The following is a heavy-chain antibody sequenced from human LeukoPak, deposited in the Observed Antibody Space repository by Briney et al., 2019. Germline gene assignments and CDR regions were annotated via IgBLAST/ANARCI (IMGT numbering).Heavy chain of an antibody. J-gene: IGHJ4*02. D-gene: IGHD3-22*01. CDR3: ARGYDY. Sequence: PSETLSLTCTVSGGSIIGSTSYWGWIRQPPGKGLDWIGIINYSGSTYYNPSLRSRVTISVDTSKNRFSLKLNSVTASDTAVYYCARGYDYWGQGTLVTVSS. CDR2: INYSGST. CDR1: GGSIIGSTSY. V-gene: IGHV4-39*01.